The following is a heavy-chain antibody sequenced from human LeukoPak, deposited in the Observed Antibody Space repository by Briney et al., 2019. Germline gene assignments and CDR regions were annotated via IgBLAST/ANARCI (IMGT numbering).Heavy chain of an antibody. V-gene: IGHV3-74*01. CDR2: INTDGSST. J-gene: IGHJ4*02. CDR1: GFIFSSYW. D-gene: IGHD6-19*01. CDR3: ARYSSGWYFLVY. Sequence: GGSLRLSCAASGFIFSSYWMHWVRQAPGKGLVWVSRINTDGSSTDYADSVKGRFTISRDNSKNTLYPQMNSLRAEDTAVYYCARYSSGWYFLVYWGQGTLVTVSS.